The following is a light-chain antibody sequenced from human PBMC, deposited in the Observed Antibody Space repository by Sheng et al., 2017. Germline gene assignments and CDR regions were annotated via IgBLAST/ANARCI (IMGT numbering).Light chain of an antibody. Sequence: DIQTTQSPSSVSASVGDRVTITCRASQAISTWLAWYQHKPGKAPELLIYAASSLRSGVPSRFSGSGSGTDFTLTITSLQPEDFATYYCQQAHTFPLTFGGGTEGGDQT. CDR2: AAS. CDR3: QQAHTFPLT. CDR1: QAISTW. J-gene: IGKJ4*01. V-gene: IGKV1-12*01.